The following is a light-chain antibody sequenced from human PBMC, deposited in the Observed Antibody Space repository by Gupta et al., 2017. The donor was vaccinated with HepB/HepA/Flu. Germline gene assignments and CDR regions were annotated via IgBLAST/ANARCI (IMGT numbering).Light chain of an antibody. CDR3: SSYTSNSTWG. J-gene: IGLJ3*02. CDR1: SSDVGDYNS. V-gene: IGLV2-14*01. CDR2: DVS. Sequence: QSALTQPASVSGSPGQSITISCTGTSSDVGDYNSVSWYQQHPGKAPKVMIFDVSNRPSGASNRFSGSKSGNTASLTISGLQAEDEADYFCSSYTSNSTWGFGGGTKMTVL.